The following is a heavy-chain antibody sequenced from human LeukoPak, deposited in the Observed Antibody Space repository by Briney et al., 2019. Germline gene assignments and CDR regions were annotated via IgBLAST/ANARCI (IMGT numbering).Heavy chain of an antibody. Sequence: GGSLRLSCAASGFTFSIYSMNWVRQAPGKGLEWISYITSSSGTIYYTDSVKGRFTISRDNAKNSLYLQMSSLRAEDTAVYYCARVAPGHDIGRGYFDYWGQGTLVTVFS. CDR1: GFTFSIYS. CDR3: ARVAPGHDIGRGYFDY. V-gene: IGHV3-48*01. D-gene: IGHD2-21*01. CDR2: ITSSSGTI. J-gene: IGHJ4*02.